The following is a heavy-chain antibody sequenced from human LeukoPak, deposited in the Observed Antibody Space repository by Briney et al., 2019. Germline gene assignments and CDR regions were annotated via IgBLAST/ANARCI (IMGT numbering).Heavy chain of an antibody. V-gene: IGHV4-61*01. CDR2: IYYTGST. J-gene: IGHJ4*02. CDR1: GVSVSSANYY. D-gene: IGHD1-26*01. Sequence: SETLSLTCTVSGVSVSSANYYWSWIRQPPGKGLEYIGYIYYTGSTNYNPSLKSRATISLDTSREQFSLKLSSVTAADTAAYYCARLSWSFFDYWGQGTLVTVSS. CDR3: ARLSWSFFDY.